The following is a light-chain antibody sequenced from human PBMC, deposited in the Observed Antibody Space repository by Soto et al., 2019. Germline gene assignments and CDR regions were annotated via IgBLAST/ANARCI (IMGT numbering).Light chain of an antibody. CDR1: SSDVGAFNF. CDR3: TSHTTTSPPVL. Sequence: QSALTQPASVSGSPGQSITISCTGTSSDVGAFNFVSWYQQHPDKAPKLIIYDVHHRPSGVSDRFSGSKSGNTASLTIYGLQAEDEADYYCTSHTTTSPPVLFGGGTKVTVL. V-gene: IGLV2-14*03. J-gene: IGLJ2*01. CDR2: DVH.